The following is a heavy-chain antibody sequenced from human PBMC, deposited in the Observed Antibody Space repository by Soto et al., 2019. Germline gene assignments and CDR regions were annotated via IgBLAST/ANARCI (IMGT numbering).Heavy chain of an antibody. D-gene: IGHD3-22*01. J-gene: IGHJ5*02. V-gene: IGHV4-34*01. Sequence: SETLSLTCAVYGGSFSGYYWSWTRQPPGKGLEWIGEINHSGSTNYNPSLKSRVTISVDTSKNQFPLKLSSVTAAATAVYYCARAPDHYDVRSPTKRHNWFDPWGQGTLVTVSS. CDR2: INHSGST. CDR1: GGSFSGYY. CDR3: ARAPDHYDVRSPTKRHNWFDP.